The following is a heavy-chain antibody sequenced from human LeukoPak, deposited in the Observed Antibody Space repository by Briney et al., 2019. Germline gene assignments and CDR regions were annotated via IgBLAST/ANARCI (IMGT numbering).Heavy chain of an antibody. CDR2: ISYDGSNK. D-gene: IGHD6-13*01. V-gene: IGHV3-30*04. CDR3: ARDYKQLVRYYYYGKDV. CDR1: GFTFSSYA. J-gene: IGHJ6*02. Sequence: GRSLRLSCAASGFTFSSYAMHWVRQAPGKGLEWVAVISYDGSNKYYADSVKGRFTISRDNSKNTLYLQMNSLRAEDTAVYYCARDYKQLVRYYYYGKDVWGQGTTVTVSS.